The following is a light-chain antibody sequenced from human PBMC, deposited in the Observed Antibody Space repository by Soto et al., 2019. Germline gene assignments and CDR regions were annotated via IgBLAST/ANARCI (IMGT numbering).Light chain of an antibody. CDR3: QAWETSDGHPEVV. CDR1: NLGSRN. Sequence: VLTQSPSVSLAPGQTATISCGGNNLGSRNVHWYQQKPGQAPVLLIYFDTDRPSGIPERFSGSNSGNSATLTISRVEAGDEADYYCQAWETSDGHPEVVFGGGTKLTVL. J-gene: IGLJ2*01. CDR2: FDT. V-gene: IGLV3-21*01.